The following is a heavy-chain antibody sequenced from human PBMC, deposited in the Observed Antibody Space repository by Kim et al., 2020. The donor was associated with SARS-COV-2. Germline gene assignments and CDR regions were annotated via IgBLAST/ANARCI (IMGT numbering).Heavy chain of an antibody. J-gene: IGHJ4*02. CDR2: ISSSSSYI. CDR1: GFTFSSYS. Sequence: GGSLRLSCAASGFTFSSYSMNWVRQAPGKGLEWVSSISSSSSYIYYADSVKGRFTISRDNAKNSLYLQMNSLRAEDTAVYYCARVPERGDIVLMVYAPLAGPDYWGQGSLVTVSS. V-gene: IGHV3-21*01. D-gene: IGHD2-8*01. CDR3: ARVPERGDIVLMVYAPLAGPDY.